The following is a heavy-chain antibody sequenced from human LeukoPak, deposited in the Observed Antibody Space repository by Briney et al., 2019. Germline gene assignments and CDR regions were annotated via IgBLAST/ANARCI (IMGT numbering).Heavy chain of an antibody. J-gene: IGHJ4*02. Sequence: SETLSLTCTVSGYSISSGYYWGWIRQPPGKGLEWIGSIYHSGSTYYNPSLKSRVTISVDTSKNQFSLKLSSVTAADTAVYYCAREHVIAAAGRGVFDYWGQGTLVTVSS. CDR1: GYSISSGYY. CDR2: IYHSGST. D-gene: IGHD6-13*01. V-gene: IGHV4-38-2*02. CDR3: AREHVIAAAGRGVFDY.